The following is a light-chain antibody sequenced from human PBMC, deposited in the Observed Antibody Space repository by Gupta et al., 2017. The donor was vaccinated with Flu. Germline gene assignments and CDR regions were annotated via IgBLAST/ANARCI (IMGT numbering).Light chain of an antibody. CDR2: AAS. CDR1: QGISSY. CDR3: QQYYSYHT. V-gene: IGKV1-8*01. Sequence: AIRMTQSPSSFSASTGDRVTITCRASQGISSYLAWYQQKPGKAPKLLIYAASTLQSGVPSRCSGSGSGTDFTLTISCLQSEDFATYYCQQYYSYHTFGGGTKVEIK. J-gene: IGKJ4*01.